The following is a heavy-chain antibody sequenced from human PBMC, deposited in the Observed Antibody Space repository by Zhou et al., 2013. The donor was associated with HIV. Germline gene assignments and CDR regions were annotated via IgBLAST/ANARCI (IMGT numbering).Heavy chain of an antibody. CDR2: ITPLLGTT. J-gene: IGHJ5*01. Sequence: QVQLVQSGAEVRKPGSSVKVSCKASGGPFNNNIINWVRQAPGQGLEWMGRITPLLGTTSYAQKFQGRVTITADKSTTTSYMDLSSLRSDDTAVYYCARVTTLHPWWFDSWGQGSLVTVSS. V-gene: IGHV1-69*08. D-gene: IGHD4-4*01. CDR3: ARVTTLHPWWFDS. CDR1: GGPFNNNI.